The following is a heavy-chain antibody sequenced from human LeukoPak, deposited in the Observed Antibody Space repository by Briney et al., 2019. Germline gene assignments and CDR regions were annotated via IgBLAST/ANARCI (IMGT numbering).Heavy chain of an antibody. CDR3: ASPISGSYYSGLDY. D-gene: IGHD1-26*01. Sequence: GGSLRLSCAASGFTFSRYGMNWVRQAPGKGLEWVANIKQDGSEKYYVDSVKGRFTISRDNAKNSLYLQMNSLRAEDTAVYYCASPISGSYYSGLDYWGQGTLVTVSS. CDR1: GFTFSRYG. J-gene: IGHJ4*02. V-gene: IGHV3-7*01. CDR2: IKQDGSEK.